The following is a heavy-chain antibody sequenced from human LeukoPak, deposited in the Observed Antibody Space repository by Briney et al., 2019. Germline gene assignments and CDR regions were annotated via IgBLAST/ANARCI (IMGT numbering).Heavy chain of an antibody. CDR3: ATPLPRYGYNY. Sequence: SETLSLTCTVSGGSISTYYWSWIRQPPGKGLEWIGYIYYSGSTSYNPSLKSRVTISVGTSKNQFSLKLSSVTAADTAVYYCATPLPRYGYNYWGQGTLVTVSS. CDR2: IYYSGST. CDR1: GGSISTYY. V-gene: IGHV4-59*01. D-gene: IGHD5-18*01. J-gene: IGHJ4*02.